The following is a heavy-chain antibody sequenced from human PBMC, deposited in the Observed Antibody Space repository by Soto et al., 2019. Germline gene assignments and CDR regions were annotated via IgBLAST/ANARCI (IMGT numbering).Heavy chain of an antibody. CDR2: FDPEDGET. J-gene: IGHJ6*02. D-gene: IGHD2-8*01. Sequence: ASVKVSCKVSGYTLTELSMHWVRQAPGEGLEWMGGFDPEDGETIYAQKFQGRVTMTEDTSTDTAYMELSSLRSEDTAVYYCATSALLYKGGYYGMDVWGQGTTVTVSS. CDR3: ATSALLYKGGYYGMDV. V-gene: IGHV1-24*01. CDR1: GYTLTELS.